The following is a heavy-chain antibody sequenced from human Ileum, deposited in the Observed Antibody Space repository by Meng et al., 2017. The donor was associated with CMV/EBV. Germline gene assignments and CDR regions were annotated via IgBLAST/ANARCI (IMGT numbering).Heavy chain of an antibody. Sequence: QTLSLTCAISGDSVSNNIDTWNWIRQSPSRGLEWLGMTYYRSKWYSDYVVSVKSRITIIADTSKNQFSLQMNSVTPEDTAVYYCARGRNRAFDSWGQGALDTVSS. V-gene: IGHV6-1*01. J-gene: IGHJ4*02. D-gene: IGHD3-16*02. CDR2: TYYRSKWYS. CDR3: ARGRNRAFDS. CDR1: GDSVSNNIDT.